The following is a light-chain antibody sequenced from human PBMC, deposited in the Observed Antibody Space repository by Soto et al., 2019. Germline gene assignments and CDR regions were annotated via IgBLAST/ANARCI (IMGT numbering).Light chain of an antibody. CDR2: DVS. CDR3: SSYTSSSAYV. CDR1: SSDVGGYNY. V-gene: IGLV2-14*01. Sequence: QSALTQPASVSGSPGQSITISCTGTSSDVGGYNYVSWYQQHPGKAPKLMIYDVSNRPSGVSNRFSGSKSVNTASLTISGLQAEDEADYCCSSYTSSSAYVFGTGTKLTVL. J-gene: IGLJ1*01.